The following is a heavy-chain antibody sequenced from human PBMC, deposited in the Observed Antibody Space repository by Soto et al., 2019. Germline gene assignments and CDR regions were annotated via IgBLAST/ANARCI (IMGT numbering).Heavy chain of an antibody. CDR2: IKSKTDGRTA. D-gene: IGHD4-17*01. V-gene: IGHV3-15*01. Sequence: EVQLVAPVGGLVNPGESLRLSCAGSGFTLSNAKMTWVRQAPGKGLEWLGRIKSKTDGRTAGYPAAVTGRFTISRDNSKDTLYSKLTSLKTEDTAVYYCTTDYGCAFDIWGQGTMVTVSS. J-gene: IGHJ3*02. CDR1: GFTLSNAK. CDR3: TTDYGCAFDI.